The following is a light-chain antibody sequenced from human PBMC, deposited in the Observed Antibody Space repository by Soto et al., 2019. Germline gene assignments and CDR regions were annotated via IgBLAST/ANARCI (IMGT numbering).Light chain of an antibody. CDR3: QQYNSFRTWT. J-gene: IGKJ1*01. Sequence: DIQMTQSPSTLSASVGDRVTITCRASQSISSWLAWYQQKPGKAPKLLIYDASNLETGVPSRFSGSGSGTEFTLTISGLQPDDFAAYYCQQYNSFRTWTFGRGTKVEIK. CDR1: QSISSW. V-gene: IGKV1-5*01. CDR2: DAS.